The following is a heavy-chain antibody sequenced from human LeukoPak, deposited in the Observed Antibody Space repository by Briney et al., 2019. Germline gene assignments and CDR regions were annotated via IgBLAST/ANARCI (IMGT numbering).Heavy chain of an antibody. CDR2: INHSGST. V-gene: IGHV4-34*01. CDR1: GGSFSGYY. J-gene: IGHJ5*01. CDR3: VSPKTNGWFDS. D-gene: IGHD2-8*01. Sequence: SETLSLTCAVYGGSFSGYYWSWIRQPPGKGLEWIGEINHSGSTNYNPSLKSPVTISIDTSKNQFSLKLRSVTAADTAVYYCVSPKTNGWFDSWGQGSLVTVSS.